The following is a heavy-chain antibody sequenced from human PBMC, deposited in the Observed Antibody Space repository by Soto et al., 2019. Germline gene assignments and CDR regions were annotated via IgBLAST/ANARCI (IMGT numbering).Heavy chain of an antibody. CDR2: IKQDGSES. V-gene: IGHV3-7*05. J-gene: IGHJ4*02. D-gene: IGHD5-12*01. CDR3: ARDWRDGYNHCFDY. CDR1: GFTFSSYW. Sequence: PGGSLRLSCAASGFTFSSYWMSWVRQAPGKGLEWVANIKQDGSESYYVDSVKGRFTISRDNAKNSLYLQMSRLRADDTAVYYCARDWRDGYNHCFDYWGQGALVTVS.